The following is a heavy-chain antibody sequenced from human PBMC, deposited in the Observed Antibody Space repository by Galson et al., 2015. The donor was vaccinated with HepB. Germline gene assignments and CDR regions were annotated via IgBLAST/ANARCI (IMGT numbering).Heavy chain of an antibody. CDR2: MNPNSGNT. V-gene: IGHV1-8*01. CDR3: ARGGAGYYDFWSGSWYFDY. J-gene: IGHJ4*02. Sequence: SVKVSCKASGYTFTSYDINWVRQATGQGLEWMGWMNPNSGNTGYAQKFQGRVTMTRNTSISTAYMKLSSLRSEDTAVYYCARGGAGYYDFWSGSWYFDYWGQGTLVTVSS. D-gene: IGHD3-3*01. CDR1: GYTFTSYD.